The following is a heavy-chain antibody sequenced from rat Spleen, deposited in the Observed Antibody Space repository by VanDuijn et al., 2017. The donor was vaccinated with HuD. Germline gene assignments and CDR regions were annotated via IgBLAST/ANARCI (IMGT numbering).Heavy chain of an antibody. CDR1: GFSLTSYN. CDR2: MWSGGST. Sequence: QVQLMESGPGLVQPSETLSLTCTVSGFSLTSYNVHWVRQPPGKGLEWMGVMWSGGSTDYNSALKSRLSISRDTSKSQVFLKMNSLQTEDTAMYFCARMSTWGIADYWGQGVMVTVSS. D-gene: IGHD1-11*01. CDR3: ARMSTWGIADY. J-gene: IGHJ2*01. V-gene: IGHV2-45*01.